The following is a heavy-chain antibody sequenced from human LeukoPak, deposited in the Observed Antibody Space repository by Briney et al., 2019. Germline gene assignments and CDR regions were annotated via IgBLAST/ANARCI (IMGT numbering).Heavy chain of an antibody. D-gene: IGHD3-9*01. CDR2: IYYSGST. CDR1: GGSISGYY. J-gene: IGHJ4*02. V-gene: IGHV4-59*01. Sequence: SETLSLTCTVSGGSISGYYWTWIRHPPGKGLEWIGYIYYSGSTNYHPSLKSRVTLSVDTSKKQFSLKLTSVTAADTAVYYCARHVWLQPFDYWGQGTLVTVSS. CDR3: ARHVWLQPFDY.